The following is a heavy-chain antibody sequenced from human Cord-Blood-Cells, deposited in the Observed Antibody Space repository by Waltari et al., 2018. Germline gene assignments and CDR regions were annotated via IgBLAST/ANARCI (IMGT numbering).Heavy chain of an antibody. J-gene: IGHJ3*02. CDR2: IYYSGTT. D-gene: IGHD3-16*01. V-gene: IGHV4-59*01. CDR3: ASPTIGGDAFDI. Sequence: QVQLQESGPGLVKPSETLSLTCTVSGGSISSYYWSWIRQPPGKGLEWIGDIYYSGTTNSSPSLKSRVTMSVDTSKNQFSLKLSSVTAADTAVYYCASPTIGGDAFDIWGQGTMVTVSS. CDR1: GGSISSYY.